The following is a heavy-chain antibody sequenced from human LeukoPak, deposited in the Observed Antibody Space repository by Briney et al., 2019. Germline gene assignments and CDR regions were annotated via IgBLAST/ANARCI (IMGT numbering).Heavy chain of an antibody. Sequence: PGGSLRLSCAASGFTFSSYWMSWVRQAPGKGLEWVANIKQDGSEKYYVDSVKGRFTISRDNAKNSLYLQMNSLRAEDTAVYYCARDQPQFYYDSSGYFADAFDIWGQGTMVTVSP. CDR2: IKQDGSEK. CDR1: GFTFSSYW. CDR3: ARDQPQFYYDSSGYFADAFDI. V-gene: IGHV3-7*01. D-gene: IGHD3-22*01. J-gene: IGHJ3*02.